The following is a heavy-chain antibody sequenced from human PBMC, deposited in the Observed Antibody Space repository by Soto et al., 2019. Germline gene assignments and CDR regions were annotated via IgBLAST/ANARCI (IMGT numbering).Heavy chain of an antibody. CDR3: ATPRKNYYYYGMDV. Sequence: PSETLPLTCAVYGGSFSDYYWSWIRQPPGKGLEWVGEISPTGITKYNPSLKSRVTISVDASKNQFSLKLTSVTAADTAVYYCATPRKNYYYYGMDVWGQGTTVTVSS. J-gene: IGHJ6*02. CDR2: ISPTGIT. CDR1: GGSFSDYY. V-gene: IGHV4-34*01.